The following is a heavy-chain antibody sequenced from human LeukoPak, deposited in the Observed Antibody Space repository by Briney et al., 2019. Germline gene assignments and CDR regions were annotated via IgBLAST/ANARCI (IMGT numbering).Heavy chain of an antibody. J-gene: IGHJ6*03. CDR2: IILIFGTA. Sequence: ASVKLSFKASGCSFSSYAISWVRQGPGQGLGRMGGIILIFGTANYSQTFQGRVTITADKSTSTAYMELSSLRSEDTAVYYCARGIVAPYYYYYYMDVWGKGTTVTISS. V-gene: IGHV1-69*06. D-gene: IGHD5-12*01. CDR1: GCSFSSYA. CDR3: ARGIVAPYYYYYYMDV.